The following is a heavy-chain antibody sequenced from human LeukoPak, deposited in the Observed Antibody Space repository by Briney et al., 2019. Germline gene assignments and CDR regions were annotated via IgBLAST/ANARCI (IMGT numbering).Heavy chain of an antibody. CDR3: AKDLGYYYDSLKPHYYYYYGMDV. CDR1: GFTFSSYG. D-gene: IGHD3-22*01. J-gene: IGHJ6*02. CDR2: ISYDGSNK. Sequence: GGSLRLSCAASGFTFSSYGMHWVRQAPGKGPEWVAVISYDGSNKYYADSVKGRFTISRDNSKNTLYLQMNSLRAEDTAVYYCAKDLGYYYDSLKPHYYYYYGMDVWGQGTTVTVSS. V-gene: IGHV3-30*18.